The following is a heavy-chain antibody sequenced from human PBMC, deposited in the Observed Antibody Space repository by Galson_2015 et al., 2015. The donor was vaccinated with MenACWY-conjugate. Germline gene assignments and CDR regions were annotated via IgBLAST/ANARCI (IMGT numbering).Heavy chain of an antibody. Sequence: SLRLSCAASGFTFSDYYMSWIRQAPGKGLEWVSYISSSSSYTNYADSVKGRFTISRDNAKNSLYLQMNSLRAEDTAVYYCARVTQDYGDYLKDYWGQGTLVTVSS. J-gene: IGHJ4*02. CDR3: ARVTQDYGDYLKDY. V-gene: IGHV3-11*03. CDR2: ISSSSSYT. D-gene: IGHD4-17*01. CDR1: GFTFSDYY.